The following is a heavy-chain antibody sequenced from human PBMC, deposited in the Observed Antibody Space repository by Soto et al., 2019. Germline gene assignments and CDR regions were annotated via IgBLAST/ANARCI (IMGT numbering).Heavy chain of an antibody. J-gene: IGHJ6*02. CDR1: GGTFSSYA. Sequence: QVQLVQSGAEVKKPGSSVKVSCKASGGTFSSYAISWVRQAPGQGLEWMGGIIPIFGTANYAQKFQGRVTITADESTSTAYMGLSSLRSEDTAVYYCARDGHTVSGYYYYGMDVWGQGTTVTVSS. CDR3: ARDGHTVSGYYYYGMDV. V-gene: IGHV1-69*01. D-gene: IGHD2-8*01. CDR2: IIPIFGTA.